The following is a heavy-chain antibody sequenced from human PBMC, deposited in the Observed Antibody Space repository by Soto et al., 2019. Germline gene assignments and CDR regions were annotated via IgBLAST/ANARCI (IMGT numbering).Heavy chain of an antibody. J-gene: IGHJ5*02. CDR1: GGSISSSSYY. CDR2: IYYSGST. CDR3: ARQGTYYDFWSDTNNNWFDP. V-gene: IGHV4-39*01. Sequence: QLQLQESGPGLVKPSETLSLTCTVSGGSISSSSYYWGWIRQPPGKGLEWIGSIYYSGSTYYNPSLKSRVTRSVDTSKNQFSLKLSSVTAADTAVYYCARQGTYYDFWSDTNNNWFDPWGQGTLVTVSS. D-gene: IGHD3-3*01.